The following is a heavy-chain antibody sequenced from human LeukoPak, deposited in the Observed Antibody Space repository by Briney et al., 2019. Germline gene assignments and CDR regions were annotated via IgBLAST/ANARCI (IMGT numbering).Heavy chain of an antibody. J-gene: IGHJ4*02. Sequence: ASVKVSCKASGYTFTSYGISWVRQAPGQGLEWMGWISAYNGNTNYAQKLQGRVTMTTDTSTSIAYMELRSLRSDDTAVYYCASSRDYYYGSGSHPNDYWGQGTLVTVSS. V-gene: IGHV1-18*04. CDR3: ASSRDYYYGSGSHPNDY. CDR2: ISAYNGNT. D-gene: IGHD3-10*01. CDR1: GYTFTSYG.